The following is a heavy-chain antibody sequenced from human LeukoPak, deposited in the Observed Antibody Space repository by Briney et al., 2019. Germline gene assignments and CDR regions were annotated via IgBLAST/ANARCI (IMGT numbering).Heavy chain of an antibody. D-gene: IGHD1-26*01. V-gene: IGHV4-59*01. CDR2: IYYSGSI. Sequence: SETLSLTCTVSGGSINSYYWSWIRQPPGKGLEWIGHIYYSGSINYNPSLRSRVTISVDTSKNQFSLKLNSVTAADTAVYYCARDRSGTYAPHFDYWGQGTLVTVSS. J-gene: IGHJ4*02. CDR3: ARDRSGTYAPHFDY. CDR1: GGSINSYY.